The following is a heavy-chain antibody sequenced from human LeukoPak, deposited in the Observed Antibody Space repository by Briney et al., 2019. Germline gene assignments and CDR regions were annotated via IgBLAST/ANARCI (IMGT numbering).Heavy chain of an antibody. CDR2: MSYDGTNI. Sequence: GGSLRLSCAASGFTFSSYAMHWVRQAPGRRPEWVAVMSYDGTNIFYSDSVKGRFTISRDNSKNTLFLQMNSLRAEDTAVYYCARDRESSSKGHFDYWGQGTLVTVSS. V-gene: IGHV3-30-3*01. D-gene: IGHD2-15*01. CDR3: ARDRESSSKGHFDY. J-gene: IGHJ4*02. CDR1: GFTFSSYA.